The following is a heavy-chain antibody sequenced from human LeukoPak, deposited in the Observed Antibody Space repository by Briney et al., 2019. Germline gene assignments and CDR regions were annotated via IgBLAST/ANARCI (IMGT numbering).Heavy chain of an antibody. CDR2: IKSKTDGGTT. D-gene: IGHD6-13*01. Sequence: PGGSLRLSCAASGFTFSNAWMSWIRQAPGKGLEWVGRIKSKTDGGTTDYAAPVKGRFTISRDDSKNTLYLQMNSLKTEDTAVYYCTTPSSSWTGDYWGQGTLVTVSS. J-gene: IGHJ4*02. V-gene: IGHV3-15*01. CDR3: TTPSSSWTGDY. CDR1: GFTFSNAW.